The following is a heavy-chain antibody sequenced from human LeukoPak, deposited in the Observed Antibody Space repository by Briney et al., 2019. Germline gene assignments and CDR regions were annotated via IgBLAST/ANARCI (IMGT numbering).Heavy chain of an antibody. J-gene: IGHJ3*02. Sequence: ASVKVSCKASGYTFTSYDINWVRQATGQGLEWMGWMNPNSGNTGYAQKFQGRVTMTRNTSMSTAYMELSSLRSEDTAVYYCARGAGSGPQYAFDIWGQGTMVTVSS. CDR3: ARGAGSGPQYAFDI. V-gene: IGHV1-8*01. D-gene: IGHD3-3*01. CDR2: MNPNSGNT. CDR1: GYTFTSYD.